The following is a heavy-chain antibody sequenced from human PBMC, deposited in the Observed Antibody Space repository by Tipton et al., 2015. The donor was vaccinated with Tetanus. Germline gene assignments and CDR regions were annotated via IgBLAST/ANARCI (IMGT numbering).Heavy chain of an antibody. D-gene: IGHD4-17*01. CDR2: ISTTSNTI. Sequence: LGTYSMNWVRQAPGKGLEGISYISTTSNTIYYADSVKGRFTISRDNAKNLLYLQRSSLRREDTAVYYCASSTVTRWGPGTLMTVSS. CDR1: LGTYS. V-gene: IGHV3-48*01. J-gene: IGHJ4*02. CDR3: ASSTVTR.